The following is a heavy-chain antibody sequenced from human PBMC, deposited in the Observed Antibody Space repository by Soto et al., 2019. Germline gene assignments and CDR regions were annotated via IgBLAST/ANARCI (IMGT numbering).Heavy chain of an antibody. J-gene: IGHJ4*02. CDR2: IVPFIGTT. CDR3: ARGGFSSSWRFDY. Sequence: QVQLVQSGAEVRKPGSSVKVSCKASGDTFSSYAISWVRQAPGQGLEWMGGIVPFIGTTNYAQNFQGRVTITADKSTRTTYMELTRLRSEDTAVYYCARGGFSSSWRFDYWGQGALVTVSS. CDR1: GDTFSSYA. V-gene: IGHV1-69*06. D-gene: IGHD6-13*01.